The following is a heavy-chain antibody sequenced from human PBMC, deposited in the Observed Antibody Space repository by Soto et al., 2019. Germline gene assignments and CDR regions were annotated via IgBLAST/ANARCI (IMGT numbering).Heavy chain of an antibody. CDR2: INPSGGST. Sequence: EASVKVSCKASGYTFTSYYMHWVRQAPGQGLEWMGIINPSGGSTSYAQKFQGRVTMTRDTSTSTVYMELSSLRSEDTAVYYCARTSITGTTPTGGYFDYWGQGTLVTVSS. CDR1: GYTFTSYY. V-gene: IGHV1-46*01. CDR3: ARTSITGTTPTGGYFDY. J-gene: IGHJ4*02. D-gene: IGHD1-7*01.